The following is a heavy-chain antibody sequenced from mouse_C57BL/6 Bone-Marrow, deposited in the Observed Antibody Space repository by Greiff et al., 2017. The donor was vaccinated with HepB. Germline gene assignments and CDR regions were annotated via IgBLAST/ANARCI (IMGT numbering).Heavy chain of an antibody. Sequence: QVQLKESGPGLVQPSQSLSITCTVSGFSLTSYGVHWVRQSPGKGLEWLGVIWSGGSTDYNAAFISRLSISKDNSKSQVFFKMNSLQADDTAIYYCAIIITTFAYWGQGTLVTVSA. CDR2: IWSGGST. J-gene: IGHJ3*01. CDR3: AIIITTFAY. CDR1: GFSLTSYG. D-gene: IGHD1-1*01. V-gene: IGHV2-2*01.